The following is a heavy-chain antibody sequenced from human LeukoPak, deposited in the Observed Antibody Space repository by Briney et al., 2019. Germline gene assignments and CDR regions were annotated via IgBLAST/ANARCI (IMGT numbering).Heavy chain of an antibody. CDR3: ARDDRGGVRLYGDHYEAPLDY. Sequence: TASETLSLTCTVSGYSISSGYYWGWIRQPPGEGLEWIGSIYHSGSTYYNPSLKSRVTISVDTSKNQFSLKLSSVTAADTAVYYCARDDRGGVRLYGDHYEAPLDYWGQGTLVTVSS. D-gene: IGHD4-17*01. V-gene: IGHV4-38-2*02. CDR2: IYHSGST. J-gene: IGHJ4*02. CDR1: GYSISSGYY.